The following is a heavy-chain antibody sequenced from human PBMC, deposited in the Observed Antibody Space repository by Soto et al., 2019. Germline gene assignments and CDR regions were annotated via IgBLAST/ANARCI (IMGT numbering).Heavy chain of an antibody. J-gene: IGHJ5*02. D-gene: IGHD3-16*02. CDR1: GGSISSSSYY. CDR3: ARRGDYVWGSYRGYNWFDP. V-gene: IGHV4-39*01. Sequence: PSETLSLTCTVSGGSISSSSYYWGWIRQPPGKGLEWIGSIYYSGSTYYNPSLKSRVTISVDTSKNQFSLKLSSVTAADTAVYYCARRGDYVWGSYRGYNWFDPWGQGTLVTVSS. CDR2: IYYSGST.